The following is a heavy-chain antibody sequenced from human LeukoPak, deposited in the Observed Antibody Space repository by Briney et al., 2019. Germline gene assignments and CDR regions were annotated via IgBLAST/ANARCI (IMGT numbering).Heavy chain of an antibody. CDR2: INPGGGST. CDR1: GYTFTSYY. J-gene: IGHJ5*02. D-gene: IGHD6-19*01. Sequence: VSVKVSCKASGYTFTSYYMHWVRQAPGQGLEWMGIINPGGGSTSYAQKFQGRVTMTRDTSTSTVYMELSSLRSEDTAVYYCARSPRSSGWYGWWFDPWGQGTLVTVSS. V-gene: IGHV1-46*03. CDR3: ARSPRSSGWYGWWFDP.